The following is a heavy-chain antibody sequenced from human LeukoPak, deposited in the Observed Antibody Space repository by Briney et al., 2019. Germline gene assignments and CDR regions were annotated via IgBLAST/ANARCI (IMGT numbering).Heavy chain of an antibody. J-gene: IGHJ4*02. D-gene: IGHD6-13*01. CDR3: ARDRGEAAIPLYFDY. Sequence: GGSLRLSCAASGFTFSDYYMSWIRQAPGKGLEWVSYISSSSSYTNYADSVKGRFIISRDNAKKSLYLQMNSLRVEDTAVYYCARDRGEAAIPLYFDYWGQGNLVTVSS. CDR2: ISSSSSYT. V-gene: IGHV3-11*05. CDR1: GFTFSDYY.